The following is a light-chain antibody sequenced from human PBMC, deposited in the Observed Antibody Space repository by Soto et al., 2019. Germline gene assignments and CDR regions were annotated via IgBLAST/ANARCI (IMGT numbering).Light chain of an antibody. CDR1: SSDVGGYKY. J-gene: IGLJ2*01. Sequence: QSALTQPASVSGSPGQSITMSCTGTSSDVGGYKYVSWFQQHPGKAPKLMIYEVSNRPSGVSNRFSGSKSGNTASLTISGLQAEDEADYYCSSYTSSSTQVFGGGTQLTVL. CDR3: SSYTSSSTQV. CDR2: EVS. V-gene: IGLV2-14*01.